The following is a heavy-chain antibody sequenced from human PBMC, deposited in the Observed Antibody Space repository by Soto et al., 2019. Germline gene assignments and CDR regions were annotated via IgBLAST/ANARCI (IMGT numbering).Heavy chain of an antibody. Sequence: EVQLVESGGGLVQPGGSLRLSCAASEFTFSGRSVHWVRQAAGKGLVWVSGIDKVGTDSTYADSVRGRFTSSRDNAKNTVYLQMNSLRVEDTAVYYCARGWFGPDVWGKGTTVTFSS. CDR3: ARGWFGPDV. CDR2: IDKVGTDS. CDR1: EFTFSGRS. J-gene: IGHJ6*03. V-gene: IGHV3-74*01. D-gene: IGHD3-10*01.